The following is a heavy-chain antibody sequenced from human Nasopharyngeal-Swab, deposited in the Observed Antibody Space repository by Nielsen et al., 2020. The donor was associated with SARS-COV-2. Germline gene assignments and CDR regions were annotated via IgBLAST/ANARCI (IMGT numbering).Heavy chain of an antibody. J-gene: IGHJ3*02. Sequence: GGSLRLSCAASRFTFSNFWMHWVRQAPGKGLEWVSLIYSGGSTYYADSVKGRFTISRDNSKNTLYLQMNSLRAEDTAVYYCAREVSTGWYRGAAFDIWGQGTMVTVSS. CDR1: RFTFSNFW. V-gene: IGHV3-53*01. D-gene: IGHD6-19*01. CDR3: AREVSTGWYRGAAFDI. CDR2: IYSGGST.